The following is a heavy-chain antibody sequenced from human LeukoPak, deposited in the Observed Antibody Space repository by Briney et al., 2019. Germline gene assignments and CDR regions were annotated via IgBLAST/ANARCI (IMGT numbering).Heavy chain of an antibody. V-gene: IGHV3-53*01. Sequence: PGGSLRLSCAASGFTVSSNYMSWVRQAPGKGLEWVSVIYSGGSTYYADSVKGRFTISRDNSKNTLYLQMNSLRAEDTAVYYCARGRWSPDYYYYTDVWGKGTTVTVSS. D-gene: IGHD4-23*01. CDR1: GFTVSSNY. CDR2: IYSGGST. CDR3: ARGRWSPDYYYYTDV. J-gene: IGHJ6*03.